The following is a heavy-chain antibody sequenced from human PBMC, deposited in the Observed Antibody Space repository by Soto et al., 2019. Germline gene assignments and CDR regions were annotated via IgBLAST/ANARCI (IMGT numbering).Heavy chain of an antibody. Sequence: EVQLLESGGGFVQPGGSLRLSCAASGFTFSSYAMSWVRQAPGKGLEWVSSLNGNDGSTYYADSVKGRFTFSRDNSRNTPYLQMNSLRADDTAVYYCAKDQPEYGNYYFDYWGQGTLVTVSS. CDR1: GFTFSSYA. D-gene: IGHD2-2*01. V-gene: IGHV3-23*01. J-gene: IGHJ4*02. CDR2: LNGNDGST. CDR3: AKDQPEYGNYYFDY.